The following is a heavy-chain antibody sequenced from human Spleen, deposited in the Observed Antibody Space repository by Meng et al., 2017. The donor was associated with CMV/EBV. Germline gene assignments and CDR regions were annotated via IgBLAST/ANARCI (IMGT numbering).Heavy chain of an antibody. D-gene: IGHD3-3*01. Sequence: SGFTFRNYAMHWVRQAPDTGLEWVAFTSLDGSNEYYADSVKGRFTISRDNSKNTLYLQMNSLRAEDTAVYYCAKGLSITIFGVLTHWGQGTLVTVSS. CDR1: GFTFRNYA. CDR2: TSLDGSNE. J-gene: IGHJ4*02. V-gene: IGHV3-30-3*01. CDR3: AKGLSITIFGVLTH.